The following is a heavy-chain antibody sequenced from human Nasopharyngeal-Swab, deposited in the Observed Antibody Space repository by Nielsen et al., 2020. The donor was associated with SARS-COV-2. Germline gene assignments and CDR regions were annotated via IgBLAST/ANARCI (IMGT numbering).Heavy chain of an antibody. CDR2: IYYSGST. Sequence: GSLRLSCTVSGGSISSYYWSWIRQPPGKGLEWIGYIYYSGSTNYNPSLKSRVTISVDTSKNQFSLKLSSVTAADTAVYYCARGVGPDYYYYYMDVWGKGTTVTVS. CDR3: ARGVGPDYYYYYMDV. J-gene: IGHJ6*03. V-gene: IGHV4-59*01. CDR1: GGSISSYY. D-gene: IGHD2-2*01.